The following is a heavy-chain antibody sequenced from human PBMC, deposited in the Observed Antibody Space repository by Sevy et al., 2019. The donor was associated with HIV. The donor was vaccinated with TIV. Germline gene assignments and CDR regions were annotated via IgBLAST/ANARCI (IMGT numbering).Heavy chain of an antibody. Sequence: GGSLRLSCASSGFTFISHPMTWVRQAPGKGLGWVASISSSGGSTYYADSVKGRFTISRDNSKKMVDLQMNSLGVADTAVYFCAKEDFRGFDAWGQGTLVTVSS. CDR1: GFTFISHP. J-gene: IGHJ5*02. CDR3: AKEDFRGFDA. D-gene: IGHD6-25*01. CDR2: ISSSGGST. V-gene: IGHV3-23*01.